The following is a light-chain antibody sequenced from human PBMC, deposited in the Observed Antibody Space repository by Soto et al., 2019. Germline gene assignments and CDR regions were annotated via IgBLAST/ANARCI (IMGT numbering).Light chain of an antibody. V-gene: IGKV3-20*01. CDR2: GAS. J-gene: IGKJ4*01. Sequence: EIVLTQSPGTLSFSPGERVTLSCRASQSVYSRHLAWYQQKPGQAPRPLIFGASTRATGIPDRFSGSGSGTDFTLTISRLEPEDFAVYYCQQYGVSPLTFGGGTKVEI. CDR1: QSVYSRH. CDR3: QQYGVSPLT.